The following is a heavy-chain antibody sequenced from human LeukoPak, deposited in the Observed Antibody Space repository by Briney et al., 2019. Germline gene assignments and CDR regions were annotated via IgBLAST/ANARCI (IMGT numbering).Heavy chain of an antibody. Sequence: PGGSLRLSCAASGFTFDDYAMHWVRQAPGKGLEWVSGISWNSGSIGYADSVKGRFTISRDNAKNSLYLQMNSLRAEDTALYYCAKDLYGSGSFGIDYWGQGTLVIVSS. J-gene: IGHJ4*02. D-gene: IGHD3-10*01. V-gene: IGHV3-9*01. CDR3: AKDLYGSGSFGIDY. CDR1: GFTFDDYA. CDR2: ISWNSGSI.